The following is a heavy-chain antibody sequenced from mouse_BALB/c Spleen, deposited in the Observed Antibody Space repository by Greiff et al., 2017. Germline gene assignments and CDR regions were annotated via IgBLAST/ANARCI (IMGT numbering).Heavy chain of an antibody. CDR3: ARGPSYYYGSSPYAMDY. V-gene: IGHV2-9*02. CDR2: IWAGGST. D-gene: IGHD1-1*01. Sequence: VKVVESGPGLVAPSQSLSITCTVSGFSLTSYGVHWVRQPPGKGLEWLGVIWAGGSTNYNSALMSRLSISKDNSKSQVFLKMNSLQTDDTAMYYYARGPSYYYGSSPYAMDYWGQGTSVTVSS. CDR1: GFSLTSYG. J-gene: IGHJ4*01.